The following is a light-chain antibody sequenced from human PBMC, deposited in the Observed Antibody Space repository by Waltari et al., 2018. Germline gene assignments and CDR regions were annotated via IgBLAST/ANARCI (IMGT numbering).Light chain of an antibody. CDR1: NLGDKY. Sequence: SYELTQPTSVSVSPGKTASITCSGDNLGDKYVWWYQQKPGQSPVGVIYQDTKVPSGIPERFSGSNSGNTATLTISGTQAMDEADYYCQAWDSSTVVFGGGTRLTVL. CDR2: QDT. V-gene: IGLV3-1*01. J-gene: IGLJ2*01. CDR3: QAWDSSTVV.